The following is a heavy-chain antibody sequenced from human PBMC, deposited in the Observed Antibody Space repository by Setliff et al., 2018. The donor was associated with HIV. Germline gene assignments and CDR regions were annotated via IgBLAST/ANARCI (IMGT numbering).Heavy chain of an antibody. CDR1: GFTFSYYA. Sequence: GGSLRLSCAASGFTFSYYAMHWVRQAPGKGLEWVAVLSDDGSRESYADSMEGRFTISRDNSKNTLYLRMNRLRPEDTAVYYCARAGPLMITFGGPPDYWGQGTLVTVSS. D-gene: IGHD3-16*01. V-gene: IGHV3-30*01. CDR2: LSDDGSRE. J-gene: IGHJ4*02. CDR3: ARAGPLMITFGGPPDY.